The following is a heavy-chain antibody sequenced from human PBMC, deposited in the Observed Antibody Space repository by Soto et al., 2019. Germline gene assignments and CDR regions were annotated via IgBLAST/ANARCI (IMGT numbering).Heavy chain of an antibody. CDR3: AKSIGFYDNLTDYSPTGYYFEY. J-gene: IGHJ4*02. CDR1: GYTFTNYG. D-gene: IGHD3-9*01. V-gene: IGHV1-18*01. Sequence: QVQLVQSGAEVKKPGASVKVSCKTSGYTFTNYGISWVRQAPGQGLEWMGWISTYNGNTNYAQKVQDRVNITKDKYTSTAYMELRSLRSDDTAVYYCAKSIGFYDNLTDYSPTGYYFEYWGLGTLVNVSS. CDR2: ISTYNGNT.